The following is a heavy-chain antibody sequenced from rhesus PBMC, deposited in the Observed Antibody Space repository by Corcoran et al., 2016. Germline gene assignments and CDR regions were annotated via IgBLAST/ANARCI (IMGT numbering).Heavy chain of an antibody. CDR2: ILYTGKTI. CDR3: TRLYYYSGSSHFDY. J-gene: IGHJ4*01. Sequence: VQLQESGPGVVKPSETLSLTCAVSGGSISDSYRWSWVRQAPGKGLEWVSYILYTGKTIYYAASVKGRFTISRDNAKNSLSLQMSSLRAEDTAVYYCTRLYYYSGSSHFDYWGQGVLVTVSS. V-gene: IGHV3-136*01. CDR1: GGSISDSYR. D-gene: IGHD3-16*01.